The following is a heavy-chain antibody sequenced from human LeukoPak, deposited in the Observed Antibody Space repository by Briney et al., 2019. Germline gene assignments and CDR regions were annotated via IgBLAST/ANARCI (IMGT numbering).Heavy chain of an antibody. CDR3: ARDPYHRLGPPLDL. Sequence: ASVKVSCRASGYTFTNSDITWVRQAPGQGLEWMGRISTSNGDTNCAAKLQGRVTMTTDTSTITVYMDLGSRTFDDTAVYFCARDPYHRLGPPLDLWGQGTLVTVSS. V-gene: IGHV1-18*01. J-gene: IGHJ5*02. CDR2: ISTSNGDT. CDR1: GYTFTNSD. D-gene: IGHD6-19*01.